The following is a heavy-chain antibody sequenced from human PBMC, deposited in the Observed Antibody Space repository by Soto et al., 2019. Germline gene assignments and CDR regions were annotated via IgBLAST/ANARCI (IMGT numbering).Heavy chain of an antibody. D-gene: IGHD6-19*01. CDR1: GDSISSSDYY. Sequence: PSETLSLTCAVSGDSISSSDYYWGWIRQPPGKGLEWIGSIYYSGSTYYNPSLQSRVAISVDTSKNQFSLKLKSVTAADTAIYYCARRTVNIRTFYSGLKTHCFDYWGQGAPVTVS. CDR2: IYYSGST. J-gene: IGHJ4*02. V-gene: IGHV4-39*01. CDR3: ARRTVNIRTFYSGLKTHCFDY.